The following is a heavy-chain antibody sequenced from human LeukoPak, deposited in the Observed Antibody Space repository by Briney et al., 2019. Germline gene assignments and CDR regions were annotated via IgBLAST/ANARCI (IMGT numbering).Heavy chain of an antibody. V-gene: IGHV4-59*01. D-gene: IGHD6-13*01. CDR2: IYYSGST. Sequence: SETLSLTCTVSGGSISSYYWSWIRQPPGKGLEWIGYIYYSGSTNYNPSLKSRVTISVDTSKNQFSLKLSSVTAADTAVYYCARDAGAAGFDYWGQGTLVIVSS. CDR3: ARDAGAAGFDY. J-gene: IGHJ4*02. CDR1: GGSISSYY.